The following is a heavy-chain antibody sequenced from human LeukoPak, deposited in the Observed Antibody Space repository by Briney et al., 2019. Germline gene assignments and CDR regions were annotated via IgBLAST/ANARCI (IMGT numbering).Heavy chain of an antibody. V-gene: IGHV3-53*04. D-gene: IGHD1-26*01. CDR1: GFTVSTNY. CDR2: IYSGGST. Sequence: QSGGSLRLSCAASGFTVSTNYMSWVRQPPGKGRWWVSVIYSGGSTYCADSVKGRFPISRHNSKNTLYLQMNSLRAEDTAVYYCARGSRYSGSHFDYWGQGNLVTVSS. CDR3: ARGSRYSGSHFDY. J-gene: IGHJ4*02.